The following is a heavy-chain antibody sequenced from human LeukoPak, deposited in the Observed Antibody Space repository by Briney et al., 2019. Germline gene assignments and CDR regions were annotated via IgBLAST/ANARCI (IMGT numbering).Heavy chain of an antibody. V-gene: IGHV3-30*04. CDR2: ISYDGSNK. Sequence: GGSLRLSCAASGFTFSSYAMHWVRQAPGKGLEWVAVISYDGSNKYYADSVKGRFTISRDNSKNTLYLQMNSLRAEDTAVYYCARGAAASTRAFDIWGQGTMVTVSS. CDR1: GFTFSSYA. D-gene: IGHD6-13*01. CDR3: ARGAAASTRAFDI. J-gene: IGHJ3*02.